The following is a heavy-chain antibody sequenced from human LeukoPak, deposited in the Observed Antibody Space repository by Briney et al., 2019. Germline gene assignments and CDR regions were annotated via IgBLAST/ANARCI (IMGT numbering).Heavy chain of an antibody. CDR1: GGSFSDYY. CDR3: ARRGYTYGWGWFDP. V-gene: IGHV4-34*01. Sequence: PSETLSLTCGVYGGSFSDYYWSWIRQPPGKGLEWIGEVNHSGSTNYNPSLKSRVTISVGTSKNQFSLKVNSVTAADTAVYYCARRGYTYGWGWFDPWGQGTLVTVSS. J-gene: IGHJ5*02. CDR2: VNHSGST. D-gene: IGHD5-18*01.